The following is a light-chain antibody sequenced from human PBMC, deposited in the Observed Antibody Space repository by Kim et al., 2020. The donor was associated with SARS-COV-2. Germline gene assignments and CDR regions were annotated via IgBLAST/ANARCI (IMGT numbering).Light chain of an antibody. V-gene: IGKV1-9*01. J-gene: IGKJ4*01. CDR3: QQLNSYPRLP. Sequence: DIQLIQSPSFLSASVGDRVTITCRASQGISSYLAWYQQKPGKAPKLLIYAASTLQSGVPSRFSGSGSGTEFTLTISSLQPEDFATYYSQQLNSYPRLPFGGGTKLEI. CDR2: AAS. CDR1: QGISSY.